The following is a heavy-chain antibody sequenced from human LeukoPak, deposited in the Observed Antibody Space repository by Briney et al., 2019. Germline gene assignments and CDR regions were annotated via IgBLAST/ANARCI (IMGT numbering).Heavy chain of an antibody. V-gene: IGHV4-61*02. CDR1: GGSISSGSYY. Sequence: MPSETLSLTCTVSGGSISSGSYYWSWIRQPAGKGLEWIGRIYTSGSTNYNPSLKSRVTISVDTSKNQFSLKLSSVTAADTAVYYCARGGGIAAAGTGRWFDPWGQGTLVTVSS. CDR3: ARGGGIAAAGTGRWFDP. J-gene: IGHJ5*02. CDR2: IYTSGST. D-gene: IGHD6-13*01.